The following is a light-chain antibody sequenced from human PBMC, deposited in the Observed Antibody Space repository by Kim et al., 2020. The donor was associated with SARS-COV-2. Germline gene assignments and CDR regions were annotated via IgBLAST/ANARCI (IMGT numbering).Light chain of an antibody. CDR1: QSISNH. V-gene: IGKV1-33*01. CDR3: QQYDNPPLT. J-gene: IGKJ4*01. Sequence: DIQMTQSPSSLSASVGDRVTITCQASQSISNHLNWYQQKPGKAPKLLIYAASNLEAGVPSRFSGSGSGTDFTFTISSLQPEDIATYYCQQYDNPPLTFGGGTKVDIK. CDR2: AAS.